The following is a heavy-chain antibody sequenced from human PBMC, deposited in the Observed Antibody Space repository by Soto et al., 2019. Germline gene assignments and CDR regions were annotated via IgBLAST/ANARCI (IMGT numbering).Heavy chain of an antibody. Sequence: QVQLQESGPGLVKPSQTLSLTCTVSGGSISSGGYYWSWIRQHPGKGLEWIGHSYYSGSTYYNPTLKSRVTISVDTSKTKFSLKLSSVTAADTAVYYCARVTTRVDYYYGMDVWGQGTTVTVSS. V-gene: IGHV4-31*03. D-gene: IGHD4-17*01. CDR3: ARVTTRVDYYYGMDV. J-gene: IGHJ6*02. CDR2: SYYSGST. CDR1: GGSISSGGYY.